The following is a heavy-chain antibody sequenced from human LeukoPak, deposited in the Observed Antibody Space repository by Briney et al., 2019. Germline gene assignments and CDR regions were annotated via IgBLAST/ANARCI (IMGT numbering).Heavy chain of an antibody. D-gene: IGHD3-22*01. Sequence: GGSLRLSCAASGLTFSRHWMHWVRQAPGKGLVWVSRITNDGSSTTYADSVKGRFTISRDNAKNSLYLQMNSLRAEDTAVYYCARDVITMIGSVWGQGTTVTVSS. CDR2: ITNDGSST. V-gene: IGHV3-74*01. J-gene: IGHJ6*02. CDR1: GLTFSRHW. CDR3: ARDVITMIGSV.